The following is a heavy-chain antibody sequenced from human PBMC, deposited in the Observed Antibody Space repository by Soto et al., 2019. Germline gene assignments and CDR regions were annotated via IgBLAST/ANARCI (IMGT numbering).Heavy chain of an antibody. CDR1: GFTFSSYA. V-gene: IGHV3-30-3*01. CDR2: ISYDGSNK. Sequence: GGSLRLSCAASGFTFSSYAMHWVRQAPGKGLEWVAVISYDGSNKYYADSVKGRFTISRDNSKNTLYLQMNSLRAEDTAAYYCAREAYTYYDFWSGYYIDPNYIDYWGQGTLVTVSS. J-gene: IGHJ4*02. D-gene: IGHD3-3*01. CDR3: AREAYTYYDFWSGYYIDPNYIDY.